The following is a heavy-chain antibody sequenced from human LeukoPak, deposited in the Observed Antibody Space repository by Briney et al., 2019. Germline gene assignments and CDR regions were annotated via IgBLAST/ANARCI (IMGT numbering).Heavy chain of an antibody. Sequence: PSETLSLTCAVYGGSFSGYYWSWIRQPPGKGLEWIGEINHSGSTNYNPSLKSRVTISVDTSKNQFSLKLSSVTAADTAVYYCARLRGYSGYVPFDYWGQGTLVTVSS. CDR2: INHSGST. CDR1: GGSFSGYY. D-gene: IGHD5-12*01. CDR3: ARLRGYSGYVPFDY. V-gene: IGHV4-34*01. J-gene: IGHJ4*02.